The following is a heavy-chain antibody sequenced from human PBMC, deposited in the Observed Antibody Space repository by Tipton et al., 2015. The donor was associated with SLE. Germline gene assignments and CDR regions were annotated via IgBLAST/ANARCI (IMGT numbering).Heavy chain of an antibody. CDR1: GGSISSGGYY. V-gene: IGHV4-31*03. Sequence: TLSLTCTVSGGSISSGGYYWSWIRQHPGKGLEWIGEINHSGSTNYNPSLKSRVTISVDTSKNQFSLKVSSVTAADTAVYYCARGRGAVAGRRYFDLWGRGTLVTVSS. CDR2: INHSGST. J-gene: IGHJ2*01. CDR3: ARGRGAVAGRRYFDL. D-gene: IGHD6-19*01.